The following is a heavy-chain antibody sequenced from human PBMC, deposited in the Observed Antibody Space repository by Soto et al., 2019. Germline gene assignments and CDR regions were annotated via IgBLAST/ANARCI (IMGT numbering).Heavy chain of an antibody. CDR2: MFHSGAT. J-gene: IGHJ4*02. V-gene: IGHV4-38-2*02. Sequence: PSETLSLTCDVSGYSIINGYYWGWIRQPPGKGLEWIGSMFHSGATYLNPSLQSRVTLSIDTSKNQFSLELTSVSAADTAVYYCARDYEFYSDGSGDYSRPFDYWGQGILVTVSS. CDR3: ARDYEFYSDGSGDYSRPFDY. CDR1: GYSIINGYY. D-gene: IGHD3-22*01.